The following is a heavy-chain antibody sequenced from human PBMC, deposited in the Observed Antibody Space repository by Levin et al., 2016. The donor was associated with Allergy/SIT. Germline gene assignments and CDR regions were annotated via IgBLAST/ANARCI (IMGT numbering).Heavy chain of an antibody. V-gene: IGHV4-34*01. CDR1: GGSFSGYY. Sequence: SETLSLTCAVYGGSFSGYYWGWIRQAPGKGLEWIGSLYYSGSTYYKESLESRIAISLDTSKSQFSLSLSSVTAADTAIYYCATWGRYSEYDEIHWGQGILVTASS. CDR3: ATWGRYSEYDEIH. J-gene: IGHJ4*02. CDR2: LYYSGST. D-gene: IGHD4-11*01.